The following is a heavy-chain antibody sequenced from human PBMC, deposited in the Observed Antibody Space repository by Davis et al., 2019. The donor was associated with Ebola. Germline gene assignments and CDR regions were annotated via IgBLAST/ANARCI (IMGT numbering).Heavy chain of an antibody. V-gene: IGHV1-46*01. CDR2: INPSSGST. Sequence: ASVKVSCKASGYTFTSYYMHWVRQAPGQGLEWMGIINPSSGSTSYAQKFQGRVTMTRDTSTSTVYMELSSLRSEDTAVYYCAREEIVVVVAATDFYYYYGMDVWGKGTTVTVSS. CDR1: GYTFTSYY. CDR3: AREEIVVVVAATDFYYYYGMDV. D-gene: IGHD2-15*01. J-gene: IGHJ6*04.